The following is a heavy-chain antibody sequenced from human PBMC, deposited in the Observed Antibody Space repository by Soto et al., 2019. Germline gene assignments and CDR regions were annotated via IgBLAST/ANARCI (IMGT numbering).Heavy chain of an antibody. CDR1: GLTFSDHY. Sequence: PGGPLRLSCAAVGLTFSDHYRGRVLQQPGKGLEWVGRPRNKADSYTTKYAPSGKGRFPIQRNDSKNSLNQQLNSLKTEDTAVYYCAREARGESYFIEYFDSWGQGTLVTVSS. CDR3: AREARGESYFIEYFDS. V-gene: IGHV3-72*01. D-gene: IGHD1-26*01. CDR2: PRNKADSYTT. J-gene: IGHJ4*02.